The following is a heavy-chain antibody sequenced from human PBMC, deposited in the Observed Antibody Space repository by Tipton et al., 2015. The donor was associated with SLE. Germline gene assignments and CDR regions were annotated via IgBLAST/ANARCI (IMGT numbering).Heavy chain of an antibody. V-gene: IGHV3-23*01. CDR3: ARARDPAMGLFDS. J-gene: IGHJ4*02. D-gene: IGHD1-26*01. Sequence: GSLRLSCAASGFTFSSYWMSWVRQAAGKGLEWVSGISDGGGTTYYADFVKGRFTISRDNSKNTLYLQMNSLRDDDTAVFYCARARDPAMGLFDSWGQGTLVTVSS. CDR1: GFTFSSYW. CDR2: ISDGGGTT.